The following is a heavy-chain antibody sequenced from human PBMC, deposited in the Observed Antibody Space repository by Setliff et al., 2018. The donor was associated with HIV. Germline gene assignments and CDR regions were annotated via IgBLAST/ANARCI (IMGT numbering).Heavy chain of an antibody. Sequence: GASVKVSCKASGYTFTDYYIHWVRQAPGQGLQWMGWVNPNSGGTNSAQEFQGRVTMTRDTSISTAYMELTWLKPDDTAVYYCGLTTILRGIGRTLHWAQGTLVTVSS. D-gene: IGHD4-17*01. CDR1: GYTFTDYY. V-gene: IGHV1-2*02. CDR3: GLTTILRGIGRTLH. CDR2: VNPNSGGT. J-gene: IGHJ4*02.